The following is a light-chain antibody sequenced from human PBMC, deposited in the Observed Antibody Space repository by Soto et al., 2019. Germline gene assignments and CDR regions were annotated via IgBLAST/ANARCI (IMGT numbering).Light chain of an antibody. J-gene: IGKJ1*01. CDR3: QQYYTTPVT. CDR2: WAS. Sequence: DIVMTQSPDSLSVSLGERATINCKSSQTVLHGSNYLAWYQQKAGQPPKLLFYWASTREPGVPDRFSGSGSGTDFTLTITSLQAEDVAVYYCQQYYTTPVTFGQGTKVEI. CDR1: QTVLHGSNY. V-gene: IGKV4-1*01.